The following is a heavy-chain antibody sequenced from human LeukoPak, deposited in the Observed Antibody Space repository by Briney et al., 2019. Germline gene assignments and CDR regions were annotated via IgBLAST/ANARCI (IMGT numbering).Heavy chain of an antibody. V-gene: IGHV3-21*01. CDR3: ARHTGTLYYFDY. Sequence: GGSLRLSCAASGFTFSSYSMTWVRQAPGKRLEWVSSFTSRSRNIYYADSVKGRFTISRDDAKNSLYLQMNSLRAEDTAVYYCARHTGTLYYFDYWGQGTLVTVSS. J-gene: IGHJ4*02. CDR2: FTSRSRNI. D-gene: IGHD1-14*01. CDR1: GFTFSSYS.